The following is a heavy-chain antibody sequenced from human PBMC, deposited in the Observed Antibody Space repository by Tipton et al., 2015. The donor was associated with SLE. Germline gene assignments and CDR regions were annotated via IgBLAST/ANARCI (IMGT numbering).Heavy chain of an antibody. CDR1: GAPISSYY. Sequence: TLSLTCSVSGAPISSYYWSWIRQPPGKGLEWIGRIYISTTGRTNYNPPLAIRVSMSVDKSKNQFYLKLRYVAAADTAVYYWARAGSTVILDAFDIWGQGTMVTVSS. J-gene: IGHJ3*02. V-gene: IGHV4-4*07. CDR2: IYISTTGRT. D-gene: IGHD4-17*01. CDR3: ARAGSTVILDAFDI.